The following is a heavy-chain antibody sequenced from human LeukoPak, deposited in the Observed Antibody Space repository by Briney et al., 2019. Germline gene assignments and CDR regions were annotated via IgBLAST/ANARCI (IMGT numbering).Heavy chain of an antibody. CDR1: GFTFSDHG. CDR2: ISGSRSTI. D-gene: IGHD3-22*01. CDR3: ARAATTMIVASDY. J-gene: IGHJ4*02. V-gene: IGHV3-48*01. Sequence: GGSLRLSCAASGFTFSDHGMHWVRQAPGKGLEWVSYISGSRSTIYYADSVKGRFTISRDNAKNSLYLQMNSLRAEDTAMYYCARAATTMIVASDYRGQGTLVTVSS.